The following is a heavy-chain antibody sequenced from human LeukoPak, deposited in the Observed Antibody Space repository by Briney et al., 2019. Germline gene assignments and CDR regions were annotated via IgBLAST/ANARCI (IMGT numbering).Heavy chain of an antibody. D-gene: IGHD6-13*01. CDR3: AKTGGDSSSWKGTAEYFQH. J-gene: IGHJ1*01. CDR1: GFTFSSYG. Sequence: PGGSLRPSCAASGFTFSSYGMHWVRQAPGKGLEWVAVISYDGSNKYYADSVKGRFTISRDNSKNTLYLQMNSLRAEDTAVYYCAKTGGDSSSWKGTAEYFQHWGQGTLVTVSS. CDR2: ISYDGSNK. V-gene: IGHV3-30*18.